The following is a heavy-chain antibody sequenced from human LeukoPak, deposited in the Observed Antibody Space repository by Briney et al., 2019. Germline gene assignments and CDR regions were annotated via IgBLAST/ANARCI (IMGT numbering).Heavy chain of an antibody. CDR2: IYYSGST. Sequence: PSETLSLTCTVSGGSISSSSYYWGWIRQPPGKGLEWIGSIYYSGSTYYNPSLKSRVTISVDTSKNQFSLKLSSVTAAGTAVYYYARQQGGYSRIDYWGQGTLVTVSS. CDR1: GGSISSSSYY. J-gene: IGHJ4*02. D-gene: IGHD6-13*01. V-gene: IGHV4-39*01. CDR3: ARQQGGYSRIDY.